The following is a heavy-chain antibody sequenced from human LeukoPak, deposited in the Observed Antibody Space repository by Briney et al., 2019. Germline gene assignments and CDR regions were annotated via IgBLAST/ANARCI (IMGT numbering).Heavy chain of an antibody. J-gene: IGHJ3*01. D-gene: IGHD6-13*01. CDR3: ARISSSNWYNERGAFDV. CDR2: IFYSGST. V-gene: IGHV4-30-4*07. Sequence: SETLSLTCAVSDGSISSGGYSWSWLRQPPGKGLEWIGYIFYSGSTYYNPSLKSRVTISVDTSKNQFSLKLRSVTAADTAVYYCARISSSNWYNERGAFDVWGQGTMVTVSS. CDR1: DGSISSGGYS.